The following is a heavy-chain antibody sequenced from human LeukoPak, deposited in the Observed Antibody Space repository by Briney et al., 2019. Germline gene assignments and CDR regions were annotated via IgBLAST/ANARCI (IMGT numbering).Heavy chain of an antibody. CDR2: IIPIFGTA. Sequence: ASVKVSCKASGYTFTNYGITWVRQAPGQGLEWMGGIIPIFGTANYAQKFQGRVTITADESTSTAYMELSSMRSEDTAVYCCARQGGGDAFDIWGQGTMVTVSS. J-gene: IGHJ3*02. D-gene: IGHD3-16*01. CDR1: GYTFTNYG. V-gene: IGHV1-69*13. CDR3: ARQGGGDAFDI.